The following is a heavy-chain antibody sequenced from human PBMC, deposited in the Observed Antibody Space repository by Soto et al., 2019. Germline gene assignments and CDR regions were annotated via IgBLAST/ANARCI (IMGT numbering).Heavy chain of an antibody. J-gene: IGHJ3*02. Sequence: SETLSLTCNVSGGSVSGHYRSWIRQPAGKGLEWIGRIYARGSTYYNPSLESRVTISVDTSKSQFSLNLSSVTAADTAVYYCARDRRGYNYGRNPFDIWGQGTRVTVS. V-gene: IGHV4-4*07. CDR2: IYARGST. D-gene: IGHD5-18*01. CDR1: GGSVSGHY. CDR3: ARDRRGYNYGRNPFDI.